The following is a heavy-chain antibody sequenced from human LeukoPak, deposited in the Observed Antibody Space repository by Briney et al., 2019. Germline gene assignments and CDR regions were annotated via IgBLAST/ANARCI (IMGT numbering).Heavy chain of an antibody. V-gene: IGHV1-8*01. CDR2: MNPNSGNT. D-gene: IGHD2-2*02. CDR3: ASLPAATPNDDAFDI. J-gene: IGHJ3*02. CDR1: GYTFTSYD. Sequence: ASVKVSCKASGYTFTSYDINWVRQATGQGLEWMGWMNPNSGNTGYAQKFQGRVTMTRNTSISTAYMGLSSLRSEDTAVYYCASLPAATPNDDAFDIWGQGTMVTVSS.